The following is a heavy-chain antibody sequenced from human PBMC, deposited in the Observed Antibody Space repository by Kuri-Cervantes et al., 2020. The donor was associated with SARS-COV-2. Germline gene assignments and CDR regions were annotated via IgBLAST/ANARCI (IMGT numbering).Heavy chain of an antibody. D-gene: IGHD5-18*01. Sequence: ASVKVSCKASGYTFTSYGISWVRQAPGQGLEWMGWISAYSGGTNYAQKFQGRVTMTRDTPISTAYMELSRLRSDDTAVYYCARGLTLEGDSYGYHYWGQGTLVTVSS. CDR3: ARGLTLEGDSYGYHY. V-gene: IGHV1-2*02. J-gene: IGHJ4*02. CDR2: ISAYSGGT. CDR1: GYTFTSYG.